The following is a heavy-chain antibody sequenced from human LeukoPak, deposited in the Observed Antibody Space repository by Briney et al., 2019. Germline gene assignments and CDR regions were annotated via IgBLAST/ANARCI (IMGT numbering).Heavy chain of an antibody. Sequence: SSETLSLTCAVYGGSFSGYYWSWIRQPPGKGLEWIGEINHSGSTNYNPSLKSRVTISVDTSKNQFSLKLSSVTAADTAVYYCARAELWLPHDAFDIWGQGTMVTVSS. D-gene: IGHD6-19*01. V-gene: IGHV4-34*01. J-gene: IGHJ3*02. CDR3: ARAELWLPHDAFDI. CDR2: INHSGST. CDR1: GGSFSGYY.